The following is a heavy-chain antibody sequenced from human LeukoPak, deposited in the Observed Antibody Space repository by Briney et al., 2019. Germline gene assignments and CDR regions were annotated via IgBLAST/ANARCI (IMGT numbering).Heavy chain of an antibody. CDR3: ARVRSSGWYPFWFDP. CDR2: INHSGST. V-gene: IGHV4-34*01. CDR1: GGSFSGYY. J-gene: IGHJ5*02. D-gene: IGHD6-19*01. Sequence: SETPSLTCAVYGGSFSGYYWSWIRQPPGKGLEWIGEINHSGSTNYNPSLKSRVTISVAKNQFSLKLSSVTAADTAVYYCARVRSSGWYPFWFDPWGQGTLVTVSS.